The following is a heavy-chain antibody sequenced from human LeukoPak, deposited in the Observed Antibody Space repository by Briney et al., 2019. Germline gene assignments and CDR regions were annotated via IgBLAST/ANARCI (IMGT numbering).Heavy chain of an antibody. Sequence: GGSLRLSCAAFGFTFSNYYMSWIRQAPGKGLEWLSYISSSGSTIYYADSVKGRFTISRDNAKNSLYLHMNSLRAEDTAVYYCARDFSDPNYYFYYMDVWGKGTTVTVSS. CDR3: ARDFSDPNYYFYYMDV. V-gene: IGHV3-11*04. D-gene: IGHD1-26*01. J-gene: IGHJ6*03. CDR2: ISSSGSTI. CDR1: GFTFSNYY.